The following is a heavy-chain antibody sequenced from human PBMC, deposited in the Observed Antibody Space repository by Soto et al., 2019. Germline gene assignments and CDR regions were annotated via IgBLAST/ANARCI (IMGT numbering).Heavy chain of an antibody. J-gene: IGHJ4*02. CDR2: ISSSSSYI. Sequence: PGGSLRLSCAASGFTFSSYSVNWVRQAPGKGLEWVSSISSSSSYIYYADSVKGRFTISRDNAKNSLYLQMNSLRAEDTAVYYCARDRAVAGTVIGYWGQGTLVTVSS. CDR1: GFTFSSYS. D-gene: IGHD6-19*01. CDR3: ARDRAVAGTVIGY. V-gene: IGHV3-21*01.